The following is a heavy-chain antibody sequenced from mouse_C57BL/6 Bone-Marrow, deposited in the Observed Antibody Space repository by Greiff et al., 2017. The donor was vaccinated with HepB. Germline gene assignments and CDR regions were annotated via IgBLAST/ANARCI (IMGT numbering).Heavy chain of an antibody. CDR3: ARQAPWFAY. CDR2: ISNGGGST. Sequence: EVKVVESGGGLVQPGGSLKLSCAASGFTFSDYYMYWVRQTPEKRLEWVAYISNGGGSTYYPDTVKGRFTISRDNAKNTLYLQMSRLKSEDTAMYYCARQAPWFAYWGQGTLVTVSA. CDR1: GFTFSDYY. D-gene: IGHD1-3*01. V-gene: IGHV5-12*01. J-gene: IGHJ3*01.